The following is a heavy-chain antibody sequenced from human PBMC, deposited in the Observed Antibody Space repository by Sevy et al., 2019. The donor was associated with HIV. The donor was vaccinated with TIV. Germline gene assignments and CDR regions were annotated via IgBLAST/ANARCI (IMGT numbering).Heavy chain of an antibody. D-gene: IGHD5-12*01. CDR2: IYSGGSA. V-gene: IGHV3-53*01. CDR1: EFTVSTNY. CDR3: AGGYNSLFDY. Sequence: GGSLRLSCAASEFTVSTNYMSWVRQAPGKGLEWVSVIYSGGSAPYADSVKGRFTMSRDNSKNTLYLQMNSLRAEDTAVYYCAGGYNSLFDYWGQGTLVTVSS. J-gene: IGHJ4*02.